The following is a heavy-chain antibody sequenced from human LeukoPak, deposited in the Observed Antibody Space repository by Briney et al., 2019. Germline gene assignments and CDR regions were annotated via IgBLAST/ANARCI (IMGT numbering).Heavy chain of an antibody. V-gene: IGHV4-39*01. CDR3: ARRTRREEGSAFDI. CDR1: GGPISSSSYY. CDR2: IYYSGNT. J-gene: IGHJ3*02. D-gene: IGHD1-26*01. Sequence: SETLSLTCTVSGGPISSSSYYWGWIRQPPGKGLEWIGSIYYSGNTYYNSSLKSRVTISVDTSKTQFSLKLSSVTAADTAVYYCARRTRREEGSAFDIWGQGTMVTVSS.